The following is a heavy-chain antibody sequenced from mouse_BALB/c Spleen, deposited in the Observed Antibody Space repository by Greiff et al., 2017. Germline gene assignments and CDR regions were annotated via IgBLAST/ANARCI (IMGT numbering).Heavy chain of an antibody. CDR1: GFTFSSYA. CDR3: ARVDYDDGFAY. V-gene: IGHV5-6-5*01. J-gene: IGHJ3*01. D-gene: IGHD2-4*01. Sequence: EVKLVESGGGLVKPGGSLKLSCAASGFTFSSYAMSWVRQTPEKRLEWVASISSGGSTYYPDSVKGRFTISRDNARNILYLQMSSLRSEDTAMYYCARVDYDDGFAYWGQGTLVTVSA. CDR2: ISSGGST.